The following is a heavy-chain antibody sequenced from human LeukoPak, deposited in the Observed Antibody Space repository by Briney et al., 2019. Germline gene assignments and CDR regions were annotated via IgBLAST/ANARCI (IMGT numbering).Heavy chain of an antibody. D-gene: IGHD2-15*01. CDR1: GFTFSSYA. CDR3: VRGGESTWS. CDR2: ISGSGVST. Sequence: GGSLRLSCAASGFTFSSYAMSWVRQAPGKGLGWVSAISGSGVSTYYADSVKGRLTISRDNSKNTLYLQMNSLRAEDTAVYYCVRGGESTWSWGQGTLVTVSS. V-gene: IGHV3-23*01. J-gene: IGHJ5*02.